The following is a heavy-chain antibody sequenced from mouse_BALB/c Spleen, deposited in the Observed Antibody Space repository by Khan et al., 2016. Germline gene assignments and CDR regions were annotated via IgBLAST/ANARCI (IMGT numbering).Heavy chain of an antibody. J-gene: IGHJ3*01. D-gene: IGHD1-1*01. CDR2: INPGSGGT. V-gene: IGHV1-54*01. CDR3: ASQCGSSYVGFAY. Sequence: QVQLQQSGAELVRPGTSVKVSCKAAGYAFTNCLIEWVKQRPGQGLEWIGVINPGSGGTNYNERFKGKATLTADNSSSTAYMQLSSLTSDDSAVYLYASQCGSSYVGFAYWGQGTLVTVSA. CDR1: GYAFTNCL.